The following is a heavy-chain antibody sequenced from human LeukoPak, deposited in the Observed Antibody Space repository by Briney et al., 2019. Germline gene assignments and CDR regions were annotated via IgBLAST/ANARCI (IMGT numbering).Heavy chain of an antibody. Sequence: GGSLRLSCAASGFMFRDCAMHWVRQAPGKGLEWFSFISNDGRSEHYADSVQGRFSVSRDNSDNTLYLHMTNLRPDDTAVYYCAKDPGATAWGYYMDVWGTGTTVTVSS. CDR1: GFMFRDCA. J-gene: IGHJ6*03. CDR2: ISNDGRSE. CDR3: AKDPGATAWGYYMDV. V-gene: IGHV3-30*02. D-gene: IGHD7-27*01.